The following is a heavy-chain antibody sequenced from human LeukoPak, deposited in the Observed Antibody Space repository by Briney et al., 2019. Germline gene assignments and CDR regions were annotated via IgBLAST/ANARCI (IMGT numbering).Heavy chain of an antibody. J-gene: IGHJ3*02. V-gene: IGHV3-74*01. Sequence: GGSLRLSCAASGFTFSDMWMHWVRHAPGKGLMWVSRINNDGSITNYADSVKGRFTISRDNAKNALYLQMTSLRAEDTAVYFCASGYHAFDISGQGTMVTVSS. CDR3: ASGYHAFDI. CDR2: INNDGSIT. D-gene: IGHD1-1*01. CDR1: GFTFSDMW.